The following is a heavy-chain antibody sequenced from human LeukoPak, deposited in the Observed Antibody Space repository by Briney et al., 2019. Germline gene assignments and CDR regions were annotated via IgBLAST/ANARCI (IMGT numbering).Heavy chain of an antibody. V-gene: IGHV3-30*14. CDR3: ARVDGSDTAMALDY. CDR1: GFTFSSYA. J-gene: IGHJ4*02. Sequence: GGSLRLSCAAFGFTFSSYAMHWVRQAPGKGLEWVAVISYDGSHKYYADSVKGRFTISRDNSKNTLYLQMNSLRAEDTAVYYCARVDGSDTAMALDYWGQGTLVTVSS. D-gene: IGHD5-18*01. CDR2: ISYDGSHK.